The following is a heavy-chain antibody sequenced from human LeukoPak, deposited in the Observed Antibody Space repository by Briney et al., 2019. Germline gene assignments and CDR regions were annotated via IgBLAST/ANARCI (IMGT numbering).Heavy chain of an antibody. V-gene: IGHV4-39*01. Sequence: SETLSLTCAVYGGSFSSYYWGWIRQPPGKGLEWIGSIYYSGSTYYNPSLKSRVTISVDTSKNQFSLKLSSVTAADTAVYYCASEQYSSSWHDYWGQGTLVTVSS. D-gene: IGHD6-13*01. CDR1: GGSFSSYY. J-gene: IGHJ4*02. CDR3: ASEQYSSSWHDY. CDR2: IYYSGST.